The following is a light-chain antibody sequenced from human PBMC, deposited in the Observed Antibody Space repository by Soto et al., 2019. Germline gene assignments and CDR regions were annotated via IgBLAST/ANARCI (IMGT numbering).Light chain of an antibody. J-gene: IGLJ1*01. CDR3: SSYTSSSTYV. V-gene: IGLV2-14*01. Sequence: QSVLTQPASVSGSPGQSITISCTGTSSDVGGYNYVSWSQQHPGKAPQLMIYEVSNRPSGVSNRFSGCKSGNTASLTISGLQAEDEADYYCSSYTSSSTYVFGTGTKVTVL. CDR1: SSDVGGYNY. CDR2: EVS.